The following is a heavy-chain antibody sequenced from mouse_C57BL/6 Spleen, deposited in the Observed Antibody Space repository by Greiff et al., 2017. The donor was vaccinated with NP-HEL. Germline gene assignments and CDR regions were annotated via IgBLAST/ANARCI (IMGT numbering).Heavy chain of an antibody. CDR3: AREGDSSSDVAWFAY. Sequence: EVHLVESGPGLVKPSQSLSLTCSVTGYSITSGYYWNWLRQFPGNKLEWMGYISYDGSNNYNPSLKNRISITRDTSKNQFFLKLNSVTTEDPATYYCAREGDSSSDVAWFAYWGQGTLVTVSA. D-gene: IGHD3-2*02. V-gene: IGHV3-6*01. CDR2: ISYDGSN. CDR1: GYSITSGYY. J-gene: IGHJ3*01.